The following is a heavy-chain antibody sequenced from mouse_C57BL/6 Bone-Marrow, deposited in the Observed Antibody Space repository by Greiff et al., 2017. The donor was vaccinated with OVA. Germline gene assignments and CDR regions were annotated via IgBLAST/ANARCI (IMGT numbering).Heavy chain of an antibody. CDR3: TVIYDGYYWCAY. Sequence: EVKLVESGTVLARPGASVKMSCKTSGYTFTSYWMHWVKQRPGQGLEWIGAIYPGNSDTSYNQKFKGKAKLTAVTSASTAYMELCSLTNVDSAVYYCTVIYDGYYWCAYWGQGTLVTVSA. CDR2: IYPGNSDT. J-gene: IGHJ3*01. D-gene: IGHD2-3*01. CDR1: GYTFTSYW. V-gene: IGHV1-5*01.